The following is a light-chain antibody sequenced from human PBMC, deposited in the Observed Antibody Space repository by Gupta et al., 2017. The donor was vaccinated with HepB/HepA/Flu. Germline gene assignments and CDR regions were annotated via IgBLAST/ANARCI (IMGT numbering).Light chain of an antibody. CDR2: EVS. V-gene: IGLV2-23*02. Sequence: QSVLPQPASVSGSPGQPITISCSGTSSDVGSYNLVSWYQQHPGKAPKVMIYEVSERPSGVSTRFSGSKCGNTASLTISGRQVEDEADYYCCSYAGSSTWVFGGRTKLTVL. CDR3: CSYAGSSTWV. CDR1: SSDVGSYNL. J-gene: IGLJ3*02.